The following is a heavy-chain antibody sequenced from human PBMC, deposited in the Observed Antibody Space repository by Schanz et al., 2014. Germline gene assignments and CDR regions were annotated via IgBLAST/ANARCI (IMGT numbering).Heavy chain of an antibody. D-gene: IGHD6-19*01. CDR3: AASSGWHPSTDY. J-gene: IGHJ4*02. CDR2: ISDSGTYT. Sequence: QVQVVQSGGGLVKPGGSLRLSCAASGFVFGDYYMTWIRQAPGKGLEWLSYISDSGTYTNYAGSVKGRFTISRDNAKSSLYLQMNSLRVEDTAVYYCAASSGWHPSTDYWGQGTLVTVSS. V-gene: IGHV3-11*05. CDR1: GFVFGDYY.